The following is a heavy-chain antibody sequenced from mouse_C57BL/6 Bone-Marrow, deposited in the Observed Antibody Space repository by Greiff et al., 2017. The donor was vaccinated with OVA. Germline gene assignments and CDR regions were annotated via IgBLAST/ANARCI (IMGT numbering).Heavy chain of an antibody. CDR1: GFTFSSYA. J-gene: IGHJ4*01. V-gene: IGHV5-4*01. Sequence: EVKLVESGGGLVKPGGSLKLSCAASGFTFSSYAMSWVRQTPEKRLEWVATISDGGSYTYYPDNVKGRFTISRDNAKNNLYLQMSHLKSEDTAMYYCAREGFRRGYYYAMDYWGRGTSVTVSS. CDR2: ISDGGSYT. CDR3: AREGFRRGYYYAMDY.